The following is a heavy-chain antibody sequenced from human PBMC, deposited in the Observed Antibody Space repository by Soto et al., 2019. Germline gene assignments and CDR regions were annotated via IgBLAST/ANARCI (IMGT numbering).Heavy chain of an antibody. CDR1: GFNFRNYA. Sequence: GGSLRLSCAASGFNFRNYAMNWVRQAPGRGLEWVSGTSGSGAGIHYADSMNGRFSISRDNSKSKLYLQMNSLRAEDTAVYYCAKSYGDYGARNSHYYGMDVCGQGTTVTVSS. J-gene: IGHJ6*02. CDR3: AKSYGDYGARNSHYYGMDV. D-gene: IGHD4-17*01. CDR2: TSGSGAGI. V-gene: IGHV3-23*01.